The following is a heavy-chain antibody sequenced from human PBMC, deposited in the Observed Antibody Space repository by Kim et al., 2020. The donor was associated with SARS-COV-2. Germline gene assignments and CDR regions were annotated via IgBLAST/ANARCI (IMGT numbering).Heavy chain of an antibody. CDR3: TLVPGTTLAFWDAFD. CDR2: IRSKVNGYAT. J-gene: IGHJ3*02. V-gene: IGHV3-73*01. D-gene: IGHD1-1*01. CDR1: GFTFSDSA. Sequence: GGSLRLSCGASGFTFSDSAMHWVRRASGKVLEWLGRIRSKVNGYATAYSASVRGRFTISRDVSRNTAYLQMNRLKTEDTAVYYGTLVPGTTLAFWDAFD.